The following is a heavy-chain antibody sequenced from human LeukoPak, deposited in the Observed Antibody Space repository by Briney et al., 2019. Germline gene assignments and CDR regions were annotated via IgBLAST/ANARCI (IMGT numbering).Heavy chain of an antibody. V-gene: IGHV3-48*04. Sequence: GGSLRLSCVASGFTLSSYGMNWVRQAPGKGLEWVSYISGHSSKIYYAHSVKGRFTISRDNARDSLYLQMSSLRAEDTAVYYCASGRHDFVHWGHGTLVTVSS. D-gene: IGHD3-16*01. CDR1: GFTLSSYG. CDR2: ISGHSSKI. CDR3: ASGRHDFVH. J-gene: IGHJ4*01.